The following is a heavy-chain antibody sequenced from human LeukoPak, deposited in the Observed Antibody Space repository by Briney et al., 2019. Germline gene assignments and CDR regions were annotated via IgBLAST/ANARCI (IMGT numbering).Heavy chain of an antibody. V-gene: IGHV3-49*03. D-gene: IGHD3-10*01. Sequence: GGSLRLSCTASGFTFGDYAMSWFRQAPGKGLEWVGFIRSKAYGGTTEYAASVKGRFTISRDDSKSIAYLQMNSLKTEDTAVYYCTRDPDSVRFGEYYSYYFDYWGQGTLVTVSS. J-gene: IGHJ4*02. CDR1: GFTFGDYA. CDR3: TRDPDSVRFGEYYSYYFDY. CDR2: IRSKAYGGTT.